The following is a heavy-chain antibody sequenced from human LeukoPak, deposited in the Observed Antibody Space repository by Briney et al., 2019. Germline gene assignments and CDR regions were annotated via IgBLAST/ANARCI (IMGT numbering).Heavy chain of an antibody. Sequence: ASVKVSCKTSGNTFTNNGISWVRQAPGQGLEWMGWISAYNGNTNYAQKLQGRVTMTTDTSTSTAYMELRSLRSDDTAVHYCARVYDSRGIDAFDIWGQGTMVTVSS. V-gene: IGHV1-18*01. CDR2: ISAYNGNT. CDR1: GNTFTNNG. CDR3: ARVYDSRGIDAFDI. D-gene: IGHD3-22*01. J-gene: IGHJ3*02.